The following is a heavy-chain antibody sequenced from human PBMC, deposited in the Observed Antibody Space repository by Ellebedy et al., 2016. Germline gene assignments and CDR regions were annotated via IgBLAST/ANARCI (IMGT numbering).Heavy chain of an antibody. CDR1: GFTFSSYG. CDR2: ISYDGSNK. Sequence: GESLKISCAASGFTFSSYGMHWVRQAPGKGLEWVAVISYDGSNKYYADSVKGRFTISRDNSKNTLYLQMNSLRAEDTAVYYCAKGVSYGDYVYAFDIWGQGTMVTVSS. V-gene: IGHV3-30*18. CDR3: AKGVSYGDYVYAFDI. D-gene: IGHD4-17*01. J-gene: IGHJ3*02.